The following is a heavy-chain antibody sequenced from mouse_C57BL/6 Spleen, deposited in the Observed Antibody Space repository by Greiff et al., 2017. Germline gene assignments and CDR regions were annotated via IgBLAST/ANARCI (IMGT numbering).Heavy chain of an antibody. Sequence: EVQLQQSGPELVKPGASVKISCKASGYSFTGYYMNWVKQSPEKSLEWIGEINPSTGGTTYNQKFKAKATLTVDKSSSTAYMQLKSLTSEDSAVYYGARWMADFDYWGQGTTLTVSS. V-gene: IGHV1-42*01. J-gene: IGHJ2*01. D-gene: IGHD2-3*01. CDR1: GYSFTGYY. CDR2: INPSTGGT. CDR3: ARWMADFDY.